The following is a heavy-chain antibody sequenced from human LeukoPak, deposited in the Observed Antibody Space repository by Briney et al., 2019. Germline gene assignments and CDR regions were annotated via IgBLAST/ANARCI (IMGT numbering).Heavy chain of an antibody. J-gene: IGHJ4*02. CDR2: IYSGGST. V-gene: IGHV3-53*01. CDR3: AREARLYCSGGSCYRIFDY. D-gene: IGHD2-15*01. Sequence: GGSLRLSCAASGFTVSSNYMSWVRQAPGKGLEWVSVIYSGGSTYYADSVKGRFTISRDNSKNTLYLQMNSLRAEDTAVYYCAREARLYCSGGSCYRIFDYWGQETLVTVSS. CDR1: GFTVSSNY.